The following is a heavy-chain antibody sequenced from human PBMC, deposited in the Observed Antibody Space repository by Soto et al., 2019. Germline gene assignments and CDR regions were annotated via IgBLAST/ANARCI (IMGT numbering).Heavy chain of an antibody. CDR2: IIPIFGTA. J-gene: IGHJ6*02. D-gene: IGHD4-17*01. V-gene: IGHV1-69*13. Sequence: SVKVSCKASGGTFSSYAISWVRQAPGQGLEWMGGIIPIFGTANYAQKFQGRVTITAGESTSTAYMELSSLRSEDTAVYYCARLGLDYGGKRNYYYGMDVWGQGTTVTVSS. CDR1: GGTFSSYA. CDR3: ARLGLDYGGKRNYYYGMDV.